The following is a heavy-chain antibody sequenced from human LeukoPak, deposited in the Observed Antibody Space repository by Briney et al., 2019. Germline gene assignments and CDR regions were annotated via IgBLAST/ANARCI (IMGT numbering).Heavy chain of an antibody. CDR2: IYYSGNT. D-gene: IGHD3-22*01. CDR3: ARAGQYHYNSAGYFPDY. V-gene: IGHV4-30-4*01. CDR1: GDSISSGDSY. Sequence: PSQTLSLTCTVSGDSISSGDSYWSWIRQPPGKGLGWIGSIYYSGNTYYNPSLKSRLTVSVDTSRNEFSLKLSSVTAADTAVYYCARAGQYHYNSAGYFPDYWGQGTLVTVSS. J-gene: IGHJ4*02.